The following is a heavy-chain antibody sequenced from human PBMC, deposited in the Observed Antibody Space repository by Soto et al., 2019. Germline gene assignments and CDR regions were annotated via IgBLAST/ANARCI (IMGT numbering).Heavy chain of an antibody. J-gene: IGHJ4*02. CDR1: GFTFSSYG. CDR2: ISYDGSNK. V-gene: IGHV3-30*18. Sequence: GGSLRLSCAASGFTFSSYGMHWVRQAPGKGLEWVAVISYDGSNKYYADSVKGRFTISRDNSKNTLYLQMNSLRAEDTAVYYCAKDRFPDLFDYWGQGTLVTVYS. D-gene: IGHD3-3*01. CDR3: AKDRFPDLFDY.